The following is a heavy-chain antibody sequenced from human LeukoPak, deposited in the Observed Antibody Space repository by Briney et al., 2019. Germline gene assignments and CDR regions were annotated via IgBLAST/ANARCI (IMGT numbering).Heavy chain of an antibody. CDR2: ISGSGGST. Sequence: PGASLSLSCAASGFTFSSYAMSWVRQAPGKGLEWVSAISGSGGSTYYADSVKGRFTISRDNSKNTLYLQMNSLRAEDTAVYYCAKDPGDIVAFDPWGQGTLVTVSS. CDR1: GFTFSSYA. V-gene: IGHV3-23*01. J-gene: IGHJ5*02. CDR3: AKDPGDIVAFDP. D-gene: IGHD2-21*01.